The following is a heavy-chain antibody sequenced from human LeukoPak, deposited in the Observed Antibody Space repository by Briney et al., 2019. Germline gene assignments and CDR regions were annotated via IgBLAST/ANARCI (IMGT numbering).Heavy chain of an antibody. Sequence: SETLSLTCTVSGGSISSYYWSWIRQPPGKGLEWIGYIYYSGSTNYNPSLKSRVTISVDTSKNQFSLKLSSVTAADPAVYYCASTEFTSGWYYFDYWGQGTLVTVSS. V-gene: IGHV4-59*08. CDR1: GGSISSYY. J-gene: IGHJ4*02. D-gene: IGHD6-19*01. CDR2: IYYSGST. CDR3: ASTEFTSGWYYFDY.